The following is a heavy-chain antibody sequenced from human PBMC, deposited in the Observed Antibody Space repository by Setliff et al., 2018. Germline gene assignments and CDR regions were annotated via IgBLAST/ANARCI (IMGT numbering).Heavy chain of an antibody. J-gene: IGHJ4*02. Sequence: GGSLRLSCEASGFTFSDYAMSWVRRTPGKGLEWVALIKQDGSEKNYVDSVKGRFTISRDNARNSLYLKMNSLGAEDTTVYYCARDQFVGDYWGQGTLVTVSS. CDR3: ARDQFVGDY. CDR1: GFTFSDYA. V-gene: IGHV3-7*03. D-gene: IGHD3-10*01. CDR2: IKQDGSEK.